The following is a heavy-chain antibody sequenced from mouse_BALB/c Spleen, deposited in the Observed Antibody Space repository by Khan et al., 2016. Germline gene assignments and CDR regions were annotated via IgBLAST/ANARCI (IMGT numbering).Heavy chain of an antibody. CDR3: SREDYGNYGDYFDY. Sequence: EVELVESGGGLVKPGGSLKLSCAASGFTFSSYAMSWVRQTPEKRLEWVASISSGGSTYYPDSVKGRFTIPRDNARNILNLKMSSLRSEDTAMYYCSREDYGNYGDYFDYWGQGTTLTVSS. J-gene: IGHJ2*01. CDR2: ISSGGST. CDR1: GFTFSSYA. V-gene: IGHV5-6-5*01. D-gene: IGHD2-1*01.